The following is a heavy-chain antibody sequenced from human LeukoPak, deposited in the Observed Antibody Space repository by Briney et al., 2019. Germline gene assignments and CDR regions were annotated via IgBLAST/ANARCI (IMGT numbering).Heavy chain of an antibody. J-gene: IGHJ6*03. Sequence: GGSLRLSCAASGFTLSSYGMHWVRQAPGKGLEWVAFIRYDGSNKYYADSVKGRFTISRDNAKNSLYLQMNSLRAEDTAVYYCAKTTDNYYYYYMDVWGKGTTVTVSS. CDR2: IRYDGSNK. D-gene: IGHD4-17*01. V-gene: IGHV3-30*02. CDR1: GFTLSSYG. CDR3: AKTTDNYYYYYMDV.